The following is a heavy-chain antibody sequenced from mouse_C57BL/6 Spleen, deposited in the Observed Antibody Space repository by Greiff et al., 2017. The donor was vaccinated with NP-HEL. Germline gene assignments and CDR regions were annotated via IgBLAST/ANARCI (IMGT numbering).Heavy chain of an antibody. D-gene: IGHD2-1*01. Sequence: QVQLQQSGAELARPGASVKMSCKASGYTFTSYTMHWVKQRPGQGLEWIGYINPSSGYTKYNQKFKDKATLTADKSSSTAYMQLSSLTSEDSAVYYCARNYGNSWFAYWGQGTLVTVSA. CDR1: GYTFTSYT. V-gene: IGHV1-4*01. J-gene: IGHJ3*01. CDR3: ARNYGNSWFAY. CDR2: INPSSGYT.